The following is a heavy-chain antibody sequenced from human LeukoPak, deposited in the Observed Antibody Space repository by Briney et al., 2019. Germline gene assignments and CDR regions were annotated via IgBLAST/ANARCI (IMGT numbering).Heavy chain of an antibody. CDR3: ARVLRYCSGGNCYSGGLGYMDV. J-gene: IGHJ6*03. CDR2: ISSSSSYI. V-gene: IGHV3-21*04. Sequence: GGSLRLSCAASGFTFSSYSMNWVRQAPGKGLEWVSSISSSSSYIYYADSVKGRFTISRDNAKNSLYLQMNSLRAEDTAVYYCARVLRYCSGGNCYSGGLGYMDVWGKGTTVTISS. CDR1: GFTFSSYS. D-gene: IGHD2-15*01.